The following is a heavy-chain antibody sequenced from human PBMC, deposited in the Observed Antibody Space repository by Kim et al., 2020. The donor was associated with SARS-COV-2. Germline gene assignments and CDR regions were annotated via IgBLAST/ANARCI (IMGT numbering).Heavy chain of an antibody. Sequence: SETLSLTCAVYGGSFSGYYWSWIRQPPGKGLEWIGEINHSGSTNYNPSLKSRVTISVDTSKNQFSLKLSSVTAADTAVYYCARGRGAMDYWGQGTLVTVSS. V-gene: IGHV4-34*01. CDR2: INHSGST. J-gene: IGHJ4*02. CDR1: GGSFSGYY. CDR3: ARGRGAMDY. D-gene: IGHD3-10*01.